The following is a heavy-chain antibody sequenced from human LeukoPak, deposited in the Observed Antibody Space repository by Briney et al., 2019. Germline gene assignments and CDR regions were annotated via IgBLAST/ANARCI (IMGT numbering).Heavy chain of an antibody. CDR1: GFSFSSYN. Sequence: GGSLRLSCAASGFSFSSYNMNWVRQTPGKGLEWVSSITSSSTYTFYADSVKGRFTISRDNAKNSLYLQMNSLRAEDTALYYCARDTRTTFYYYYYMDVWGKGTTVTVSS. CDR3: ARDTRTTFYYYYYMDV. J-gene: IGHJ6*03. V-gene: IGHV3-21*04. CDR2: ITSSSTYT. D-gene: IGHD4-17*01.